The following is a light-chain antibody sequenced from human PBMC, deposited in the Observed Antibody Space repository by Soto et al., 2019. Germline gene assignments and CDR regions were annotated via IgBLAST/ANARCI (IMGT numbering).Light chain of an antibody. CDR1: QSVRSSY. J-gene: IGKJ1*01. Sequence: EIVLTQSPGTLSLSPGERATLSCRASQSVRSSYLAWYQQKLGQAPRLLIYGVSNRATGIADRFSGSGSGTDFTLTVSRLEYEDFGVYYCQQYGTSPRTFGQGPKVEIK. CDR3: QQYGTSPRT. V-gene: IGKV3-20*01. CDR2: GVS.